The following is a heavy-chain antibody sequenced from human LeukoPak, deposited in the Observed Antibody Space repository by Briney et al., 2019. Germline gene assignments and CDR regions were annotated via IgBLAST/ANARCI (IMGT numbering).Heavy chain of an antibody. CDR3: ARGIEGDYDFWSGYYPIFDY. Sequence: PSETLSLTCAVYGGSFSGYYWSWIRQPPGRGLEWIGSIYYSGSTYHNPSLKSRVTISVDTSKNQFSLKLSSVTAADTAVYYCARGIEGDYDFWSGYYPIFDYWGQGTLVTVSS. V-gene: IGHV4-34*01. J-gene: IGHJ4*02. CDR2: IYYSGST. CDR1: GGSFSGYY. D-gene: IGHD3-3*01.